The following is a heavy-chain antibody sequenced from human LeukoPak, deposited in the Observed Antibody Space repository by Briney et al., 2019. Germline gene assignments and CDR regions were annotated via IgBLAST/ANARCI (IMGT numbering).Heavy chain of an antibody. CDR2: ISYDGKNT. Sequence: GGSLRLSCAASGFTFSNYGMHWVRQAPGKGLEWVAGISYDGKNTYYADSVKGRFTISSNNSNNTLFLQMNSLRADDTAVYYCARAGFLDGDYVFENWGQGALVTVSS. CDR1: GFTFSNYG. J-gene: IGHJ4*02. CDR3: ARAGFLDGDYVFEN. D-gene: IGHD3-16*01. V-gene: IGHV3-30*04.